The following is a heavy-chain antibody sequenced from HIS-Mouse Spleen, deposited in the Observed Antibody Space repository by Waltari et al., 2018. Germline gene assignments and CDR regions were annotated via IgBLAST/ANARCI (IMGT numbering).Heavy chain of an antibody. J-gene: IGHJ2*01. CDR1: GGSIITSSYY. D-gene: IGHD6-13*01. V-gene: IGHV4-39*07. CDR3: AREIPYSSSWYDWYFDL. Sequence: QLQLPESGPGLVKPSETLSLTCPGSGGSIITSSYYCGWIRPPPGKGLEWIGSIYYSGSTYYNPSLKSRVTISVDTSKNQFSLKLSSVTAADTAVYYCAREIPYSSSWYDWYFDLWGRGTLVTVSS. CDR2: IYYSGST.